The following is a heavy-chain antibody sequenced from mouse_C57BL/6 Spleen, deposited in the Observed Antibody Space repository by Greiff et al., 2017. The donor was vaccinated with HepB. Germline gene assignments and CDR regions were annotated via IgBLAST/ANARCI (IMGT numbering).Heavy chain of an antibody. CDR1: GYTFTSYW. J-gene: IGHJ1*03. CDR2: IHPNSGST. V-gene: IGHV1-64*01. D-gene: IGHD1-1*01. CDR3: ARLKDYGSSYWYFDV. Sequence: QVQLQQPGAELVKPGASVKLSCKASGYTFTSYWMHWVKQRPGQGLEWIGMIHPNSGSTNYNEKFKSKATLTVDKSSSTAYMQLSSLTSEDSAVYYCARLKDYGSSYWYFDVWGTGTTVTVSS.